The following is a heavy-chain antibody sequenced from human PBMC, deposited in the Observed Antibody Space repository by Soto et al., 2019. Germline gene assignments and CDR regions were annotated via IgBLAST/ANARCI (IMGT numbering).Heavy chain of an antibody. CDR2: IHYSGST. CDR1: GGSISSYY. J-gene: IGHJ5*02. CDR3: ARGGVAARKGRWFDP. D-gene: IGHD6-25*01. Sequence: QVQLQESGPGLVKPSETLSLTCTVSGGSISSYYWDWIRQPPGKGLEWIGYIHYSGSTNYNPSLRSRVTISVDTPKNQFSLKVNSMIAADTAIYYCARGGVAARKGRWFDPWGQGTLVTVSS. V-gene: IGHV4-59*01.